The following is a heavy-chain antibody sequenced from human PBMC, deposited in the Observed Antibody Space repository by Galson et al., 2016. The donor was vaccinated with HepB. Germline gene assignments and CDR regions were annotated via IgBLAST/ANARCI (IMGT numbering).Heavy chain of an antibody. J-gene: IGHJ6*02. CDR2: IDPSDSYT. D-gene: IGHD4-17*01. V-gene: IGHV5-10-1*01. Sequence: QSGAEVKKPGESLRISCKGSGYSFTTYWISWVRQMPGKGLEWMGRIDPSDSYTNYSPSFQGHVTISADKSISTAYLQWSSLKASDTAMYYCARHPTVNKGYYDYGMDVWGQGTTLTVSS. CDR3: ARHPTVNKGYYDYGMDV. CDR1: GYSFTTYW.